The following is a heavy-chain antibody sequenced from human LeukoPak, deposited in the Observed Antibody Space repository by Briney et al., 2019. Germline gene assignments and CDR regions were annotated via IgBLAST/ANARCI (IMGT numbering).Heavy chain of an antibody. V-gene: IGHV1-8*01. Sequence: ASVKVSCKASGYTFTSYDINWMRQATGQGLEWMGWMNPNSGNTGYAQKFQGRVTMTRNTSISTAYMELSSLRSEDTAVYYCARGWDCSSTSCYDVWGQGTTVTVSS. CDR2: MNPNSGNT. CDR3: ARGWDCSSTSCYDV. J-gene: IGHJ6*02. CDR1: GYTFTSYD. D-gene: IGHD2-2*01.